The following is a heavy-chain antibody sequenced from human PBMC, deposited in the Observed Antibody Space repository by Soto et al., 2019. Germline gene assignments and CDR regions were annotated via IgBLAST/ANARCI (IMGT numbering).Heavy chain of an antibody. J-gene: IGHJ4*02. CDR2: VKSKTHGGTT. V-gene: IGHV3-15*07. Sequence: GGSLRLSCAASGFTFSNAWINWVRQAPGKGLEWVGRVKSKTHGGTTDYAEPVKGRFAISRDDSNNMVYLQMNSLRDEDTAVYYCARVGRHSHAEDSSGYYILVWGDLYFDYWGQGTLVTVSS. CDR1: GFTFSNAW. D-gene: IGHD3-22*01. CDR3: ARVGRHSHAEDSSGYYILVWGDLYFDY.